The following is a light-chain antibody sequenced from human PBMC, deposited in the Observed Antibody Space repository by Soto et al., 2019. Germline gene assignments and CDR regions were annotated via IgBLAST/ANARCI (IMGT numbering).Light chain of an antibody. CDR3: SSFTVSRPI. CDR2: DVT. CDR1: SGDIGGYDY. J-gene: IGLJ2*01. V-gene: IGLV2-14*03. Sequence: QSALTQPASVSGSPGQSISISCTGTSGDIGGYDYVSWYQQHPGKAPKLMIYDVTIRPSGISDRFSGSKSGNTASLTISGLQAEDEADYYYSSFTVSRPIFGGGTKVTVL.